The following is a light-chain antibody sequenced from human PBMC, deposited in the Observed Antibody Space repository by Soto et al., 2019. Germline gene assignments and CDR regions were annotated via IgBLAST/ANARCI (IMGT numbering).Light chain of an antibody. J-gene: IGKJ5*01. CDR2: AAS. Sequence: DITMTQSPSTLSAYVGDRVTIPCRASQSISSWLAWYQQKPGKAPKLLIYAASSLQSGVPSRFSGSGSGTDFTLTISSLQPEDFATYYCQQANSFPITFGQGTRLEIK. CDR1: QSISSW. CDR3: QQANSFPIT. V-gene: IGKV1-12*01.